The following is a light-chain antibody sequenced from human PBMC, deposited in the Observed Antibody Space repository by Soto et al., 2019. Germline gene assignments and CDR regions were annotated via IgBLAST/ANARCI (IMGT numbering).Light chain of an antibody. J-gene: IGKJ2*01. CDR3: KLSYRSPLMYS. CDR1: QSISSY. CDR2: AAY. V-gene: IGKV1-39*01. Sequence: DIQMTQSPSSLSASVGVRGTITCRAIQSISSYLNWYQQKPGQAPKLMIYAAYSLQSGVPSRLSGCASGPDFTLTIISLQTEVFSTQYCKLSYRSPLMYSCGQGIKLELK.